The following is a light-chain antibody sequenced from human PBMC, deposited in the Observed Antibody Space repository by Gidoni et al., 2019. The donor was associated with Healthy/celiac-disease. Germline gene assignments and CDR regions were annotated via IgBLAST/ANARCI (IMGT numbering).Light chain of an antibody. Sequence: DIVITQSPDFLAVFLGERATINCKPSQSVLYSSNNKNYLAWYQQKPGQPPKLLIYWASTRESGVPDRFSGSGSGTDFTLTISSLQAEDVAVYYCQQYYSTPYTFXQXTKLEIK. J-gene: IGKJ2*01. CDR3: QQYYSTPYT. V-gene: IGKV4-1*01. CDR1: QSVLYSSNNKNY. CDR2: WAS.